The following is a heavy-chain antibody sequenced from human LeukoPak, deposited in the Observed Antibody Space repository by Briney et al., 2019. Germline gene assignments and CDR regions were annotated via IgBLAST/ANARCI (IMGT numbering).Heavy chain of an antibody. V-gene: IGHV4-59*01. CDR2: IFYSGGA. CDR1: GGSFSGYY. D-gene: IGHD6-13*01. Sequence: SETLSLTCAVYGGSFSGYYWSWIRQPPGKGLEWIGYIFYSGGANYNPSLKSRVTISVDTSKNQFSLKLTSVTAADTAVYYCARVYYSNSYDYWYFDLWGRGTLVTVSS. CDR3: ARVYYSNSYDYWYFDL. J-gene: IGHJ2*01.